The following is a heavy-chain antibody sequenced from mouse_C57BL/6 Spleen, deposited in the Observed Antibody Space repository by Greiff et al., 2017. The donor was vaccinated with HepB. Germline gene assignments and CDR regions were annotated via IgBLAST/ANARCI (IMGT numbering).Heavy chain of an antibody. CDR2: IRLKSDNYAT. V-gene: IGHV6-3*01. Sequence: EVKVEESGGGLVQPGGSMKLSCVASGFTFSNYWMNWVRQSPEKGLEWVAQIRLKSDNYATHYAESVKGRFTISRDDSKSSVYLQMNNLRAEDTGIYYCTYSNYVGDYAMDYWGQGTSVTVSS. CDR1: GFTFSNYW. J-gene: IGHJ4*01. D-gene: IGHD2-5*01. CDR3: TYSNYVGDYAMDY.